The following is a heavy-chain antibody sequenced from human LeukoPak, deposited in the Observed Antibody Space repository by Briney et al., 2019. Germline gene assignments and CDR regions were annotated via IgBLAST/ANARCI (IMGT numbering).Heavy chain of an antibody. Sequence: GGSLRLSCAASGFTFSSYWMHWVRQAPGKGLVWVSRINSDGSSTSYADSVRGRFSISRDNAKNSLYLQMNSLRAEDTAVYYCARRGPGNWNQGFGYWGQGTLVTVSS. CDR1: GFTFSSYW. J-gene: IGHJ4*02. CDR2: INSDGSST. V-gene: IGHV3-74*01. D-gene: IGHD1-1*01. CDR3: ARRGPGNWNQGFGY.